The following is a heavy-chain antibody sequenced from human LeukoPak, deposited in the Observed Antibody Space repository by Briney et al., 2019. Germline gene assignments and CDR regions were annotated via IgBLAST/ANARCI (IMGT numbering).Heavy chain of an antibody. Sequence: GGSLRLSCAASGFTFSDYYMSWIRQAPGKGLGWVSYISSSGSTIYYADSVKGRFTISRDNAKNSLYLQMNSLRAEDTAVYYCARDFAYQQFDYWGQGTLVTVSS. V-gene: IGHV3-11*04. J-gene: IGHJ4*02. D-gene: IGHD2-2*01. CDR1: GFTFSDYY. CDR3: ARDFAYQQFDY. CDR2: ISSSGSTI.